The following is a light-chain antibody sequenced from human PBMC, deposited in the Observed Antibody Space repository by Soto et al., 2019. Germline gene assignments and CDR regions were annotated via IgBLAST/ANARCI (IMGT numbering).Light chain of an antibody. CDR3: SSYTSSDTPYV. CDR1: SSDVGGYNY. Sequence: QSALTQPASVSWSPGQSITISCTGTSSDVGGYNYVSWYQQHPDKAPKLMIYVVSNRPSGVSNRFSGSKSGNTASLTISGLQAEDEADYYCSSYTSSDTPYVVGTGTKLTVL. J-gene: IGLJ1*01. V-gene: IGLV2-14*01. CDR2: VVS.